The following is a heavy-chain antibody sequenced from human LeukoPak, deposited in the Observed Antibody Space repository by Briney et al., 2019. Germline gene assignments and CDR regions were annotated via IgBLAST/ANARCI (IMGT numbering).Heavy chain of an antibody. CDR1: GGPISNDY. V-gene: IGHV4-59*01. J-gene: IGHJ2*01. Sequence: SETLSLTCTVSGGPISNDYWSWIRQPPGKGLEWIGHIYYSESTNYNPSLKSRVTISVDTSKNQFSLKLTSVTAADTAVYYCARALFRYDSSSRSLHWYFDLWGRGTLVTVSS. CDR2: IYYSEST. CDR3: ARALFRYDSSSRSLHWYFDL. D-gene: IGHD2-2*01.